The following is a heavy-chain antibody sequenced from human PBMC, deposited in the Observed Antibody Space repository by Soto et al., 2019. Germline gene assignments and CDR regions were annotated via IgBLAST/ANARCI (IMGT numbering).Heavy chain of an antibody. V-gene: IGHV3-23*01. CDR2: FGTGGDNT. J-gene: IGHJ3*01. CDR3: AKARRVLKRGGAFDV. CDR1: GFAFSTSA. D-gene: IGHD3-16*01. Sequence: QLLESGGGLVQPGGSLRLSCAASGFAFSTSAMNWVRQAPGKGLEWVSSFGTGGDNTYYADSVKGRFTISRDNSNSTLYLQMNSLRAEDTAVYYCAKARRVLKRGGAFDVWGQGTMVTVS.